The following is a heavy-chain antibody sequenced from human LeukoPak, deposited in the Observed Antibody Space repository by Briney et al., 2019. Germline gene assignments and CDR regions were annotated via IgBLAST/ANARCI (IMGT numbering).Heavy chain of an antibody. Sequence: ASVKASYKASGYTFTSYDINWVRQATGQGLEWMGWMNPNSGNTGYAQKFQGRVTMTRNTSISTAYMELSSLRSEDTAVYYCAKVVPAAHDAFDIWGPGAMFSVSS. D-gene: IGHD2-2*01. CDR3: AKVVPAAHDAFDI. CDR1: GYTFTSYD. CDR2: MNPNSGNT. V-gene: IGHV1-8*01. J-gene: IGHJ3*02.